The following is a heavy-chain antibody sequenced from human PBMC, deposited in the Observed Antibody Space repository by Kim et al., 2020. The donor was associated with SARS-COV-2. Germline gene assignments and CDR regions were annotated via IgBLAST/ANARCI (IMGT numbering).Heavy chain of an antibody. CDR3: ARDQSDTSGSWYVY. V-gene: IGHV1-69*01. Sequence: AQKYQGRVTITADESTSTAYMELSSLRSEDTAVYYCARDQSDTSGSWYVYWGQGTLVTVSS. J-gene: IGHJ4*02. D-gene: IGHD6-13*01.